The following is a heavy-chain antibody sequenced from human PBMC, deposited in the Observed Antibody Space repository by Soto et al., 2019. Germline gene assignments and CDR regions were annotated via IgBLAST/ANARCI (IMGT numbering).Heavy chain of an antibody. V-gene: IGHV3-49*03. CDR1: GFTFGDYA. J-gene: IGHJ4*02. CDR3: TRERYYDSSGYYW. CDR2: IRSKAYGGTT. D-gene: IGHD3-22*01. Sequence: PGGSLRLSYTASGFTFGDYAMSWFRQAPGKGLEWVGFIRSKAYGGTTEYAASVKGRFTISRDDSKSIAYLQMNSLKTEDTAVYYCTRERYYDSSGYYWWGQGTLVTVSS.